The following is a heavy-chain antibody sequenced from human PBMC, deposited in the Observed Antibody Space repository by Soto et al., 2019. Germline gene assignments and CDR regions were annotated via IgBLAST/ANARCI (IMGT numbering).Heavy chain of an antibody. V-gene: IGHV1-8*01. CDR2: MSPTSGKT. D-gene: IGHD2-2*01. CDR1: GDTFTSYD. J-gene: IGHJ1*01. Sequence: QVQLVQSGAEVKKPGASVKVSCKPSGDTFTSYDIHWVRQATGQGLEWMGWMSPTSGKTGYAQKFQGRVTMTRNASISTSYIALISLSSEDTAVDYCTRVARPAALYFQHVGQGTLVTVS. CDR3: TRVARPAALYFQH.